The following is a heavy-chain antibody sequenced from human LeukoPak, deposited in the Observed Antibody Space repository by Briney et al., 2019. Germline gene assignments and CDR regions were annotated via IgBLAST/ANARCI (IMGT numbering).Heavy chain of an antibody. CDR3: AKDTVDILTGSTEQWLVLGDY. J-gene: IGHJ4*02. D-gene: IGHD3-9*01. Sequence: GGSLRLSCAASGFTFDDYAMHWVRQAPGKGLEWVSLISGDGGSTYYADSVKGRFTISRDNSKNSLYLQVNSLRTEDTALYYCAKDTVDILTGSTEQWLVLGDYWGQGTLVTVSS. V-gene: IGHV3-43*02. CDR1: GFTFDDYA. CDR2: ISGDGGST.